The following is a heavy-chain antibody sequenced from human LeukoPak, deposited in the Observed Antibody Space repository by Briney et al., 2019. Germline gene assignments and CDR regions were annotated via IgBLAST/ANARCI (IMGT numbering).Heavy chain of an antibody. V-gene: IGHV4-39*01. J-gene: IGHJ4*02. CDR1: GGSLGSSSYY. CDR3: AAENGNFWIGYHYFEA. D-gene: IGHD3-3*01. CDR2: IYFDGNT. Sequence: SETLSLTCTVSGGSLGSSSYYWGWLRQAPGKGLEWIGTIYFDGNTFYNPSLKSRVTLSIDMSKSQFSLRLASVTAADTAIYYCAAENGNFWIGYHYFEAWGQGSLVSVSS.